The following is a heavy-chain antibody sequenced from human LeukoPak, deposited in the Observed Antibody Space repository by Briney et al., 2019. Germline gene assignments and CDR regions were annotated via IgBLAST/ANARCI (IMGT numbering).Heavy chain of an antibody. J-gene: IGHJ1*01. CDR3: AKYGGHYSSGPLAEYFQH. D-gene: IGHD6-19*01. Sequence: GGSLRLSCSASGFTFSSYGMHWVRQAPGKGLEWVAFIRYDGSNKYYADSVKGRFTISRDNSKNTLYLQMNSLRAEDTAVYYCAKYGGHYSSGPLAEYFQHWGQGTLVTVSS. CDR2: IRYDGSNK. V-gene: IGHV3-30*02. CDR1: GFTFSSYG.